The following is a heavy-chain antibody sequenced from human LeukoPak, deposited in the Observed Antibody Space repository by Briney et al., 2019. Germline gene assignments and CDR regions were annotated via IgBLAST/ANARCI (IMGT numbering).Heavy chain of an antibody. V-gene: IGHV3-33*01. J-gene: IGHJ4*02. CDR3: ASDRANDYFDY. CDR1: GLTFSNHG. D-gene: IGHD3-10*01. CDR2: IWYDGSNK. Sequence: GRSLRLSCAASGLTFSNHGMHWVRQAPGKGQEWVAFIWYDGSNKYYADSVKGRFTISRDNSKNTLYLQMNSLRAEDTAVYYCASDRANDYFDYWGQGTLVTVSS.